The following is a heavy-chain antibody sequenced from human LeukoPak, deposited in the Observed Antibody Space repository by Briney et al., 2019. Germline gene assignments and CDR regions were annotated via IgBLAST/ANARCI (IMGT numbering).Heavy chain of an antibody. CDR3: AKPEYSSSWSVNWFDP. D-gene: IGHD6-13*01. CDR2: ISGSGGST. V-gene: IGHV3-23*01. J-gene: IGHJ5*02. Sequence: GGSLRLSCAASGFTLSSYAMSWVRQAPGKGLEWVSAISGSGGSTYYADSVKGRFTISRDNSKNTLYLQMNSLRAEDTAVYYCAKPEYSSSWSVNWFDPWGQGTLVTVSS. CDR1: GFTLSSYA.